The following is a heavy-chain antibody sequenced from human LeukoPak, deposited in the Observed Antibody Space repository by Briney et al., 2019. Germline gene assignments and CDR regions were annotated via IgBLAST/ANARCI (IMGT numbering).Heavy chain of an antibody. Sequence: GGSLRLSCAASGFTFSSYAMSWVRQAPGKGLEWVSAISGSGGSTYYADSVKGRFTISRDNSKNTLYLQMNSLRAEDTDVYYCAKDQDSSGSEPFDYWGQRTLVTVSS. J-gene: IGHJ4*02. D-gene: IGHD6-19*01. CDR3: AKDQDSSGSEPFDY. V-gene: IGHV3-23*01. CDR1: GFTFSSYA. CDR2: ISGSGGST.